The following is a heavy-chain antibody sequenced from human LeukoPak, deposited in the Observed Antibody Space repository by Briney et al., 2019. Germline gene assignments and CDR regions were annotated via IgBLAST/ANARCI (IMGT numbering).Heavy chain of an antibody. CDR2: IRSKANSYAT. Sequence: PGGSLKLSCAASGFTFSGSAMHWVRQASGKGLEWVGRIRSKANSYATAYAASVKGGFTISRYDSKNTAYLQMNSLKTEDTAVYYCTRGYQLPGFDYWGQGTLVTVSS. CDR1: GFTFSGSA. V-gene: IGHV3-73*01. D-gene: IGHD2-2*01. J-gene: IGHJ4*02. CDR3: TRGYQLPGFDY.